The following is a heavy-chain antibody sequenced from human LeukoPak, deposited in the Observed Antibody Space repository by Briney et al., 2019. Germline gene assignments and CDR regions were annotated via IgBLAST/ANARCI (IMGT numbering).Heavy chain of an antibody. CDR2: ISGSGGST. V-gene: IGHV3-23*01. D-gene: IGHD3-10*01. CDR1: GFTFSSYA. CDR3: ARGLAHIWFGESSYYSDY. J-gene: IGHJ4*02. Sequence: GGSLRLSCAASGFTFSSYAMSWVRQAPGKGLEWVSAISGSGGSTYYADSVKGRFTISRDNSKNTLYLQMNSLRAEDTAVYYCARGLAHIWFGESSYYSDYWGQGTLVTVSS.